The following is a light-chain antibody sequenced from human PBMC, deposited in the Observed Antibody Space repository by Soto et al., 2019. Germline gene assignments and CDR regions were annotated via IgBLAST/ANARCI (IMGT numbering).Light chain of an antibody. CDR3: CSYAGRYIYV. V-gene: IGLV2-11*01. J-gene: IGLJ1*01. CDR1: NTDVGTYNY. Sequence: QSALAQPRSVSRSPGQSVTISCTGTNTDVGTYNYVSWYQQHPGKAPKLMIYDVSKRPLGVPDRFSGSKSGNTASLTIPGLQAEDEADYYCCSYAGRYIYVFGTGTKVTVL. CDR2: DVS.